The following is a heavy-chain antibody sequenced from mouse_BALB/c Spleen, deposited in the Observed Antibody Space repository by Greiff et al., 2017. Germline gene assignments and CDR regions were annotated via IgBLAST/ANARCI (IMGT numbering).Heavy chain of an antibody. D-gene: IGHD2-4*01. Sequence: EVMLVESGGGLVKPGGSLKLSCAASGFTFSDYYMYWVRQTPEKRLEWVATISDGGSYTYYPDSVKGRFTISRDNAKNNLYLQMSSLKSEDTAMYYCARALYDYDEFAYWGQGTLVTVSA. CDR3: ARALYDYDEFAY. V-gene: IGHV5-4*02. CDR1: GFTFSDYY. J-gene: IGHJ3*01. CDR2: ISDGGSYT.